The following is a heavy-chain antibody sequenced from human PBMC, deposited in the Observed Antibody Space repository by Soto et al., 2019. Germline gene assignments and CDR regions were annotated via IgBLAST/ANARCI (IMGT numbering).Heavy chain of an antibody. D-gene: IGHD1-26*01. J-gene: IGHJ4*02. CDR2: INNDGTRT. Sequence: EMQLVESGGGLVQPGGSLRLSCAASGFTFSHYWMHWVRQVPGKGLVWVSRINNDGTRTFYADSVKGRFTVSRDNAKNTLYLKMNSLTAEDTALYFCTRDENGVGPTQDYWGQGTLVTVSS. CDR3: TRDENGVGPTQDY. CDR1: GFTFSHYW. V-gene: IGHV3-74*01.